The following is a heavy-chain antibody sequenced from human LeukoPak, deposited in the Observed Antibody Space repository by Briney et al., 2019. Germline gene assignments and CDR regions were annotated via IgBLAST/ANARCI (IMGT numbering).Heavy chain of an antibody. D-gene: IGHD1-26*01. J-gene: IGHJ4*02. CDR3: ARDSIVGATGRYFDY. Sequence: SETLSLTCTVSGGSISSSSYYWGWIRQPPGKGLEWIGSIYYSGSTYYNPSLKSRVTISVDTSKNQFSLKLSSVTAADTAVYYCARDSIVGATGRYFDYWGQGTLVTVSS. CDR2: IYYSGST. V-gene: IGHV4-39*07. CDR1: GGSISSSSYY.